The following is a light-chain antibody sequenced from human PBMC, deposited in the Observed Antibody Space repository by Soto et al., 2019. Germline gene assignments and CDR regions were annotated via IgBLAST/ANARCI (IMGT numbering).Light chain of an antibody. V-gene: IGLV2-8*01. CDR3: SSYAGSNNFV. CDR1: SSDIGAYIY. CDR2: EVS. J-gene: IGLJ1*01. Sequence: QSVLTQPPSASGSPGQSVTISCTGTSSDIGAYIYVSWYQQHPGKAPKLMISEVSRRPSGVPERFSGSKSGNTASLTVSGLQADDEAHHYCSSYAGSNNFVFGTGTRSPS.